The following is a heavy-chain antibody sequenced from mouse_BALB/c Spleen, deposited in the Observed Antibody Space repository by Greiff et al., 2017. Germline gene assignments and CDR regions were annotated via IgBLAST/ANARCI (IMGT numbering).Heavy chain of an antibody. V-gene: IGHV3-6*02. D-gene: IGHD2-12*01. CDR3: ARDEGYDVGYAMDY. CDR2: ISYDGSN. Sequence: EVQLVESGPGLVKPSQSLSLTCSVTGYSITSGYYWNWIRQFPGNKLEWMGYISYDGSNNYNPSLKNRISITRDTSKNQFFLKLNSVTTEDTATYYCARDEGYDVGYAMDYWGQGTSVTVSS. CDR1: GYSITSGYY. J-gene: IGHJ4*01.